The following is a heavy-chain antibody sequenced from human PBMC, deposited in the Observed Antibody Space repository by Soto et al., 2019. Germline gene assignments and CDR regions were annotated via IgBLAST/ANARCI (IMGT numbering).Heavy chain of an antibody. J-gene: IGHJ4*02. V-gene: IGHV1-2*02. Sequence: AASVKVSCKASGYTFAVYRMQWVRQAPGQGLEWMGWINPNNGDTKYAQKFQDRVTMTGDTSTRTAYMELSSLRSDDTGVYYCAVALGVGTPVGDHWGQGTQVTVSS. CDR3: AVALGVGTPVGDH. CDR2: INPNNGDT. CDR1: GYTFAVYR. D-gene: IGHD1-1*01.